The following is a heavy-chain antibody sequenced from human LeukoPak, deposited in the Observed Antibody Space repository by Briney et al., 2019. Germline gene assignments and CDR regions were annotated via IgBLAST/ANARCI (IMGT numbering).Heavy chain of an antibody. CDR1: GFTFSSYA. CDR3: AKVDGSGSYPDY. Sequence: GSLRLSCAASGFTFSSYAMSWVRQAPGKGLEWVSAISGSGGSTYYADSVKGRFTISRDNSKNTLYLQMNSLRAEDTAVYYCAKVDGSGSYPDYWGQGTLVTVSS. J-gene: IGHJ4*02. D-gene: IGHD3-10*01. V-gene: IGHV3-23*01. CDR2: ISGSGGST.